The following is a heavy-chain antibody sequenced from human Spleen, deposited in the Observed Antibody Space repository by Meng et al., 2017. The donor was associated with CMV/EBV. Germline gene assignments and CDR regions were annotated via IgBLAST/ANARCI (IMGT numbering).Heavy chain of an antibody. J-gene: IGHJ4*02. CDR1: GFAFSSFA. CDR2: SYNGGSSS. CDR3: QGYCSSTSCYRGGY. V-gene: IGHV3-23*03. D-gene: IGHD2-2*02. Sequence: GESLKISCTASGFAFSSFAMSWIRQAPGKGLEWVSISYNGGSSSYYTDSVRGRFTISRDDSMNTLYLQMNRLRGEDTAVYYCQGYCSSTSCYRGGYWGQGTLVTVSS.